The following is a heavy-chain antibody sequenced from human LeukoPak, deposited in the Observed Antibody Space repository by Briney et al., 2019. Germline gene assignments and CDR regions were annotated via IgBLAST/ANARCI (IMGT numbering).Heavy chain of an antibody. J-gene: IGHJ4*02. V-gene: IGHV4-59*13. Sequence: SETLSLTCTISRGSISTYYWSWIRQTPGTTLEWIGNIHYTGRTRYNPSLESRVTMSLDTSKNEFSLRLTSMTAADSAVYYCARGRPDPQNSDYWDYWGQGILVTVSS. CDR2: IHYTGRT. D-gene: IGHD3-22*01. CDR1: RGSISTYY. CDR3: ARGRPDPQNSDYWDY.